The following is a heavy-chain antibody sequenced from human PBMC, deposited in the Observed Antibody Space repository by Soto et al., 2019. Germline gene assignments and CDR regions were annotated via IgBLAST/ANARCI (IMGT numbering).Heavy chain of an antibody. D-gene: IGHD4-4*01. CDR3: ARGTNTTVTYYYYYGMDV. CDR2: INPNSGGT. CDR1: GYTFTGYY. J-gene: IGHJ6*02. V-gene: IGHV1-2*04. Sequence: ASVKVSCKASGYTFTGYYMHWVRQAPGQGLEWMGWINPNSGGTNYAQKFQGWVTMTRDTSISTAYMELSRLRSDDTAVYYCARGTNTTVTYYYYYGMDVWGQGTTVTVSS.